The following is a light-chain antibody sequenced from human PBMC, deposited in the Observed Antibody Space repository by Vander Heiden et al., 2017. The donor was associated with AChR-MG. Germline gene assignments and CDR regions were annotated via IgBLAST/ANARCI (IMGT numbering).Light chain of an antibody. V-gene: IGLV2-8*01. CDR3: SSYAGSNNLV. J-gene: IGLJ2*01. CDR1: NY. CDR2: DVS. Sequence: QSALTHPPSASGSPGQSVTISCTGTNYVSWYQQHPGKAPKLRIYDVSKRPSGVPDRFSGSKSGNTASLTVSGLQAEDEADYYCSSYAGSNNLVFGGGTKLTGL.